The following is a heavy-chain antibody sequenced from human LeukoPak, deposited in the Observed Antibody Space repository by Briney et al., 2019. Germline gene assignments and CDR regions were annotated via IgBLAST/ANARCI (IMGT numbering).Heavy chain of an antibody. CDR1: GGSVSSDSYF. Sequence: SETLSLTCSVSGGSVSSDSYFWNWVRQPPGTGLEWIGEVNHSGSTNYNPSLKSRVTISVDASKNQFSLKLSSVTAADTAVYYCARGGVVTAYYYYYYGMDVWGQGTTVTVSS. D-gene: IGHD2-21*02. J-gene: IGHJ6*02. V-gene: IGHV4-39*07. CDR2: VNHSGST. CDR3: ARGGVVTAYYYYYYGMDV.